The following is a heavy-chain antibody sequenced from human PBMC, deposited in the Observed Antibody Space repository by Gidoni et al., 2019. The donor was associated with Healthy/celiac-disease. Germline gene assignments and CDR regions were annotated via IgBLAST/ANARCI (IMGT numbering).Heavy chain of an antibody. CDR3: AKDQQWLEEKYYFDY. CDR2: ISYDGSNK. V-gene: IGHV3-30*18. J-gene: IGHJ4*02. Sequence: QVQLVESGGGVVQPGRSLRLSCAASGFTFSSYGMHWVRQAPGKGLEWVAVISYDGSNKYYADSVKGRFTISRDNSKNTPYLQMNSLRAEDTAVYYCAKDQQWLEEKYYFDYWGQGTLVTVSS. CDR1: GFTFSSYG. D-gene: IGHD6-19*01.